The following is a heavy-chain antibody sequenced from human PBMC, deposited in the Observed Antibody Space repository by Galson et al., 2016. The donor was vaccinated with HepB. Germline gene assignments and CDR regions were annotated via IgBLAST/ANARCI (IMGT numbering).Heavy chain of an antibody. CDR1: GGTFSSYA. Sequence: SVKASCKASGGTFSSYAISWVRQAPGQGLEWMGGIIPILGTSSYAQNFQGRVTITADASTSTTYMELSSLRYGDTALYYCARVKIYPQTTDVWGQGTTVIVSS. V-gene: IGHV1-69*13. J-gene: IGHJ6*02. CDR2: IIPILGTS. D-gene: IGHD3-3*01. CDR3: ARVKIYPQTTDV.